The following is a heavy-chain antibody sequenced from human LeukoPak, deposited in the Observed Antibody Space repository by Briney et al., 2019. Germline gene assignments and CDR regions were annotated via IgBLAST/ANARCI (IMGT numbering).Heavy chain of an antibody. CDR1: GGSISSYY. Sequence: SETLSLTCTVSGGSISSYYWSWIRQPPGKGLEWIGYIYYSGSTNYNPSLKSRVTISVDTSKNQFSLKLSSVTAADTAVYYCARLGYSSSWYVHYWGQGTLVTVSS. CDR2: IYYSGST. J-gene: IGHJ4*02. D-gene: IGHD6-13*01. CDR3: ARLGYSSSWYVHY. V-gene: IGHV4-59*08.